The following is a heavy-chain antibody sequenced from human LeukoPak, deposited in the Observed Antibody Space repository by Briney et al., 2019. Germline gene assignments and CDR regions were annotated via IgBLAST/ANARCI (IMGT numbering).Heavy chain of an antibody. CDR1: GGTFSSYA. J-gene: IGHJ6*02. Sequence: SVKVSCKASGGTFSSYAISWVRQAPGQGLEWMGGIIPIFGTTNYAQKFQGRVTITADESTSTAYMELSSLRSEDTAVYYCARERFSRGYSYGYYYYYGMDVWGQGTTVTVSS. V-gene: IGHV1-69*01. CDR3: ARERFSRGYSYGYYYYYGMDV. CDR2: IIPIFGTT. D-gene: IGHD5-18*01.